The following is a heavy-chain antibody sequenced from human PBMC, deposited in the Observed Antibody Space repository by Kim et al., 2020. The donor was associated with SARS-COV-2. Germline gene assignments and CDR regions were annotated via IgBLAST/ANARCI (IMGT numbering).Heavy chain of an antibody. Sequence: ASVKVSCKVSGYTLTELSMHWVRQAPGKGLEWMGGFDPEDGETIYAQKFQGRATMTEDTSTDTAYMELSSLRSEDTAVYYCATGPPYCSSTSCGWFDPWGQGTLVTVSS. V-gene: IGHV1-24*01. CDR3: ATGPPYCSSTSCGWFDP. CDR1: GYTLTELS. D-gene: IGHD2-2*01. CDR2: FDPEDGET. J-gene: IGHJ5*02.